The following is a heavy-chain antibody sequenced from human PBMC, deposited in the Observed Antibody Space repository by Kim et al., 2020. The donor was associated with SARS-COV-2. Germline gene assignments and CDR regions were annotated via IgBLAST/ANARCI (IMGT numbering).Heavy chain of an antibody. Sequence: ASVKVSCKASGYTFTGYYMHWVRQAPGQGLEWMGWINPNSGGTNYAQKFQGRVTMTRDTSISTAYMELSRLRSDDTAVYYCARDRPRANYYYYYGMDVWGQGTTVTVSS. J-gene: IGHJ6*02. V-gene: IGHV1-2*02. D-gene: IGHD5-12*01. CDR1: GYTFTGYY. CDR2: INPNSGGT. CDR3: ARDRPRANYYYYYGMDV.